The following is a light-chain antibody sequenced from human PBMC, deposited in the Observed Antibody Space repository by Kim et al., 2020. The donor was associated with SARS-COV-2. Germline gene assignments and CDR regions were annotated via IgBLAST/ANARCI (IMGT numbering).Light chain of an antibody. CDR1: EDVATY. J-gene: IGKJ2*01. CDR2: GAS. Sequence: DIQMTQSPSSVSASVGDRVTITCRATEDVATYLAWYQQKPGKAPKLLIYGASNLQSGVPSSFVGRGSGTDYTLTITSLQPEDLATFYCQQLRTFPFTLGPGTKLEI. V-gene: IGKV1-12*02. CDR3: QQLRTFPFT.